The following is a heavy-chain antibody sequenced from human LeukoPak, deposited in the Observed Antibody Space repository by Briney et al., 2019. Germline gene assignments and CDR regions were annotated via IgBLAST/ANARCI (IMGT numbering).Heavy chain of an antibody. V-gene: IGHV3-30*03. J-gene: IGHJ6*02. CDR1: GITLTNAW. CDR3: ARGGIHCSGGSCYNYYYYGMDV. CDR2: IGYDGNNE. Sequence: GGSLRLSCAASGITLTNAWMSWVRQAPGKGPEWVAVIGYDGNNEDYADSVKGRFTISRDNSKNTLYLQMNSLRPEDTAVYYCARGGIHCSGGSCYNYYYYGMDVWGQGTTVTVSS. D-gene: IGHD2-15*01.